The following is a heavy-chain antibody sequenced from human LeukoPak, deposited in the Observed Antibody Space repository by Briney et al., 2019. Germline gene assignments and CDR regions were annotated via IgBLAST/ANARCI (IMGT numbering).Heavy chain of an antibody. V-gene: IGHV4-39*01. CDR1: GGSISSSSYY. J-gene: IGHJ4*02. D-gene: IGHD6-13*01. Sequence: SETLSLTCTVSGGSISSSSYYWGWIRQPPGKGLEWVGSIYYSGSTYYNPSLKSRVTISVDTSKNQFSLKLSSVTAADTAVYYCASALAGIAAAGTLAFDYWGQGTLVTVSS. CDR3: ASALAGIAAAGTLAFDY. CDR2: IYYSGST.